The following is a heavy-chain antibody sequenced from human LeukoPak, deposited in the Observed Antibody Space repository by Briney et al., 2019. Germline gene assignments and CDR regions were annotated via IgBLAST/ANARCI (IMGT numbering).Heavy chain of an antibody. D-gene: IGHD2-15*01. CDR2: IDWDDDK. V-gene: IGHV2-70*11. Sequence: RGSGPTLVNPTQTLTLTCTFSGFSLTTSGVCVSWIRQPPGKALEWLARIDWDDDKYYSTSLKTRLTISKDTSKHQVVLTMTNMDPVDTATYYGSRTPQDCSAGSCYSSLGYWGQGTLVTVSS. CDR1: GFSLTTSGVC. CDR3: SRTPQDCSAGSCYSSLGY. J-gene: IGHJ4*02.